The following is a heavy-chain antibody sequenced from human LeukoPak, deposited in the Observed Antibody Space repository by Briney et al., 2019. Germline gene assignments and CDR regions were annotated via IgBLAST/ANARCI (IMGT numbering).Heavy chain of an antibody. J-gene: IGHJ4*02. CDR3: ARDRLHYGEYEKTFDY. CDR1: GFTFSSYA. D-gene: IGHD4-17*01. V-gene: IGHV3-21*01. CDR2: ISSSGTYI. Sequence: PGGSLRLSCAASGFTFSSYAMNWVRQAPGKGLEWVSSISSSGTYIYYADSVQGRFTISRDNAKNSLYLQMNSLRAEDTAVYYCARDRLHYGEYEKTFDYWGQGTLVTVSS.